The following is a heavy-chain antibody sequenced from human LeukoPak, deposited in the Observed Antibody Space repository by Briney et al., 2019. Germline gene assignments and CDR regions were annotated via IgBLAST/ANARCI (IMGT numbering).Heavy chain of an antibody. D-gene: IGHD2-15*01. V-gene: IGHV3-23*01. Sequence: GGSLRLSCAASGFTFTTYAMTWVRQAPGKGLEWVSTITNSGTRTYYADSVKGRFTISRDNSKSTLYLQMNSLRAEDTAVYYCAKDGYCSDGSCPPNWFDPWGQGTLVTASS. CDR1: GFTFTTYA. CDR2: ITNSGTRT. J-gene: IGHJ5*02. CDR3: AKDGYCSDGSCPPNWFDP.